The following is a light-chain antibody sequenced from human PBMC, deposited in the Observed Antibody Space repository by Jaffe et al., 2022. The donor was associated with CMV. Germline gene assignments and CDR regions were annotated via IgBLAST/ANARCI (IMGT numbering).Light chain of an antibody. J-gene: IGLJ3*02. Sequence: QSALTQPASVSGSPGQSITISCTGTSSDVATYDHVSWYQQHPGRAPKLLIYDVTDRPSGVSSRFSGSKSGNTASLTISGLQAADEADYYCSSYSDSGSLGVFGGGTKLTVL. V-gene: IGLV2-14*03. CDR2: DVT. CDR1: SSDVATYDH. CDR3: SSYSDSGSLGV.